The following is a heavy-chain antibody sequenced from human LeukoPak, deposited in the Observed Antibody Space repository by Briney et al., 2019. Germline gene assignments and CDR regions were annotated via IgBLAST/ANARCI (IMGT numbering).Heavy chain of an antibody. V-gene: IGHV3-23*01. Sequence: PGGSLRLSRAASGFTFSSYAMSWVRQAPGKGLEWVSAISASGDTIYYADSVKGRFTISRDNSKNTLYLQMNSLRAEDTAVYYCAKGEDGNYLPNYLGQGTLVTVSS. D-gene: IGHD1-7*01. CDR1: GFTFSSYA. CDR3: AKGEDGNYLPNY. CDR2: ISASGDTI. J-gene: IGHJ4*02.